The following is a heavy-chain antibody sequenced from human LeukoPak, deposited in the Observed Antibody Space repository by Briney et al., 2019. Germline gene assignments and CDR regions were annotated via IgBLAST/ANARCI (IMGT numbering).Heavy chain of an antibody. V-gene: IGHV3-23*01. CDR3: AKDPPCSGGTCYGYFES. J-gene: IGHJ4*02. CDR1: GFTFSSYA. CDR2: ISGSGGST. Sequence: QTGGSLRLSCAASGFTFSSYAMSWVRQAPGKGLEWVSAISGSGGSTYYADSVKGRFTISRDNSKNTLYLQMNSLRDEDTAVYYCAKDPPCSGGTCYGYFESWGQGTLVTVSS. D-gene: IGHD2-15*01.